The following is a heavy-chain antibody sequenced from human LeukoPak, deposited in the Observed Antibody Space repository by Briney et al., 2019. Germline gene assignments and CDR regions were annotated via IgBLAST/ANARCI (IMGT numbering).Heavy chain of an antibody. V-gene: IGHV3-74*01. J-gene: IGHJ4*02. CDR1: GVIFSNYW. Sequence: TGGSLRLSCAASGVIFSNYWMHWVRQTPGKGLVWVSRINRDGSSTSYADSVKGRFTISRDNAKNTLYLQMNSLRAEDTAVYYCTRGGGYSYGSFDYWGQGTQVTVSS. CDR3: TRGGGYSYGSFDY. CDR2: INRDGSST. D-gene: IGHD5-18*01.